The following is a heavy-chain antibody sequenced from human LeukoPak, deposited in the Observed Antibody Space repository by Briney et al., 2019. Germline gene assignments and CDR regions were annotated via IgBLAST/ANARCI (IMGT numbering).Heavy chain of an antibody. Sequence: SVKVSCKASGGTFSSYAISWVRQAPGQGLEWMGGIIPIFGTANYAQKFQGRVTITADESTSIAYMELSSLRSEDTAVYYCARSYYYDSSGYYYEYYFDYWGQGTLVTVSS. CDR3: ARSYYYDSSGYYYEYYFDY. CDR1: GGTFSSYA. J-gene: IGHJ4*02. D-gene: IGHD3-22*01. V-gene: IGHV1-69*13. CDR2: IIPIFGTA.